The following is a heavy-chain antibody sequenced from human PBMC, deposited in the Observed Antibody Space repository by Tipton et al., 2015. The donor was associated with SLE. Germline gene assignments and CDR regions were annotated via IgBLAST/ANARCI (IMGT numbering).Heavy chain of an antibody. CDR3: ARGSSSGYGFDF. CDR1: GGSISSYY. D-gene: IGHD3-22*01. Sequence: TLSLTCTVSGGSISSYYWSWIRQPPGKGLEWIGYISDSGSTNYNPSLKSRLTISVDTSKNQFSLTLTSVTAADTAVYYCARGSSSGYGFDFWGQGTLVTVSS. J-gene: IGHJ4*02. V-gene: IGHV4-59*12. CDR2: ISDSGST.